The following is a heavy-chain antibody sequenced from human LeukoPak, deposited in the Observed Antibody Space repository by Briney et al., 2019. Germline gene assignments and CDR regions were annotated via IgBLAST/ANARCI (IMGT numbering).Heavy chain of an antibody. CDR2: AGSSIR. Sequence: PGGSLRLSCLASGFSFSNYAMSWVRQAPGKGLEWVSNAGSSIRLYGDSVKGRFSVSRDNAKNTLYLQMNSMRADDTAVYYCAKQRGALRENYYMDVRGKGTTVTVSS. V-gene: IGHV3-23*01. CDR3: AKQRGALRENYYMDV. CDR1: GFSFSNYA. J-gene: IGHJ6*03.